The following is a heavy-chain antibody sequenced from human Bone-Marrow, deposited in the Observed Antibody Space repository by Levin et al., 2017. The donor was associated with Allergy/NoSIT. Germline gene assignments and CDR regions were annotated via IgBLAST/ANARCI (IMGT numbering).Heavy chain of an antibody. CDR1: GFPFSNVW. CDR2: IKSKIDGGTT. Sequence: GGSLRLSCAASGFPFSNVWMSWVRQAPGKGLEWVGRIKSKIDGGTTDYAAPVKGGLTISRVDPKNTNYLQMNSLKSEDTAVYYCTTELRISEFEADAFDIWGQGTMVTVSS. CDR3: TTELRISEFEADAFDI. D-gene: IGHD3-3*01. V-gene: IGHV3-15*01. J-gene: IGHJ3*02.